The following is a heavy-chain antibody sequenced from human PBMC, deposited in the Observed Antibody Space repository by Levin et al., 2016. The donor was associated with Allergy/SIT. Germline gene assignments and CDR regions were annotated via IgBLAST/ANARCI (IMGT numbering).Heavy chain of an antibody. CDR3: ARPLYSSSWMRAGTFDI. J-gene: IGHJ3*02. Sequence: SETLSLTCTVSGGSISTPDYYWAWIRQPPGKGLEWIGNVFYSGTTYYNPSLKSRVTVSVDTSKNQFSLKLSSVTAADTAVYYCARPLYSSSWMRAGTFDIWGQGTMVTVSS. CDR1: GGSISTPDYY. V-gene: IGHV4-39*01. D-gene: IGHD6-13*01. CDR2: VFYSGTT.